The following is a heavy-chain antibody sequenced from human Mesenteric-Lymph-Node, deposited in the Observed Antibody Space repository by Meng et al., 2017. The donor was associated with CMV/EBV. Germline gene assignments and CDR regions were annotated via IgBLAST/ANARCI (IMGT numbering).Heavy chain of an antibody. CDR3: AREGVSGIAAAGPTGYFDY. Sequence: GGSLRLSCAASGFTLSSYAMHWVRQAPGKGLEWVAVISYDGSNKYYADSVKGRFTISRDNSKNTLYLQMNSLRAEDTAVYYCAREGVSGIAAAGPTGYFDYWGQGTLVTVSS. V-gene: IGHV3-30-3*01. CDR2: ISYDGSNK. D-gene: IGHD6-13*01. J-gene: IGHJ4*02. CDR1: GFTLSSYA.